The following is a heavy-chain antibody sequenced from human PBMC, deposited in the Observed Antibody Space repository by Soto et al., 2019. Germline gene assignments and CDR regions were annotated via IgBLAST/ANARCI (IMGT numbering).Heavy chain of an antibody. D-gene: IGHD3-22*01. J-gene: IGHJ6*02. CDR1: GYSFTSYW. CDR2: IYPGDSDT. V-gene: IGHV5-51*01. Sequence: LKISCKGSGYSFTSYWIGWVRQMPGKGLEWMGIIYPGDSDTRYSPSFQGQVTISADKSISTAYLQWSSLKASDTAMYYCARHKYYYDSSGYYYYYGMDVWGQGTTVTVSS. CDR3: ARHKYYYDSSGYYYYYGMDV.